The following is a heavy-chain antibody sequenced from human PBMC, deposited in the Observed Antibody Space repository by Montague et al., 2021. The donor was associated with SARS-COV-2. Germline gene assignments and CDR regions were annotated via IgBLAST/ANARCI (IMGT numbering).Heavy chain of an antibody. J-gene: IGHJ6*02. V-gene: IGHV4-61*02. D-gene: IGHD3-3*02. Sequence: TLSLTCTVSGGSISSGSYYWSWIRQPAGKGLEWIGRIYTSGSTNYNPSLKSRVTISVDTSKNQFSLKLSSVTAADTAVYYCAREPFSPLYYYYYGMDVWGQGTTVTVSS. CDR1: GGSISSGSYY. CDR2: IYTSGST. CDR3: AREPFSPLYYYYYGMDV.